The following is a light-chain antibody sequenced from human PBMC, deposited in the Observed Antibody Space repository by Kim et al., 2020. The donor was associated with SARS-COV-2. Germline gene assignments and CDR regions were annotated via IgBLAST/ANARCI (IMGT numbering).Light chain of an antibody. V-gene: IGLV3-9*01. CDR3: QVWDSNTLFV. Sequence: SYELTQPLSVSVALGQTARITCGGNNIGSKNVHWYQQKPGHAPVVVIYSDGNRPSGIPERFSGSNSGNTATLTISRAQAGDEADYYCQVWDSNTLFVFGTGTKVTVL. J-gene: IGLJ1*01. CDR1: NIGSKN. CDR2: SDG.